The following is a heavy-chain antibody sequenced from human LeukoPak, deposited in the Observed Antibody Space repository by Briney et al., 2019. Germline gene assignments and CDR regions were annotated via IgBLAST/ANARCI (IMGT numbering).Heavy chain of an antibody. V-gene: IGHV1-8*01. D-gene: IGHD3-3*01. CDR1: GYTFTSYD. J-gene: IGHJ6*02. CDR2: MNPNSGNT. Sequence: ASVKVSCKASGYTFTSYDINWVRQATGQGLEWMGWMNPNSGNTGYAQKFQGRVTMTRNTSISTAYMELSSLRSEDTAVYYCARKRTGGYDFWSGYYGSYYYGMDVWGQGTTVTVSS. CDR3: ARKRTGGYDFWSGYYGSYYYGMDV.